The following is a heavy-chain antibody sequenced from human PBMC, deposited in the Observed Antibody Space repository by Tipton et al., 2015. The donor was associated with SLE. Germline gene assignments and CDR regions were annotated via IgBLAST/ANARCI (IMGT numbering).Heavy chain of an antibody. V-gene: IGHV3-7*01. CDR2: IKYDGSVE. D-gene: IGHD6-19*01. CDR1: GFTFSSYW. CDR3: VRDGSGLF. Sequence: SLRLSCAASGFTFSSYWMSWVRQAPGKGLEWVANIKYDGSVEYYVDSVKGRFTISRDNGKNSLYLQMNSLRAEDTAVYYCVRDGSGLFWGQGALVTVSS. J-gene: IGHJ4*02.